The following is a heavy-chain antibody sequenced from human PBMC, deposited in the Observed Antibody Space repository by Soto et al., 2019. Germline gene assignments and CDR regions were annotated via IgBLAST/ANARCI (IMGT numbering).Heavy chain of an antibody. J-gene: IGHJ5*02. CDR3: AMSYGSGALDR. Sequence: QVQLQESGPGLVKPSETLSLTCTVSGGSVSSANYFWSWIRQPPGKGVEWIGNIYYSGSTNSNPSLKSRVTISVDTSKTQFFLKVSSVTAADTAAYYCAMSYGSGALDRWGQGTLVTVSS. V-gene: IGHV4-61*01. CDR2: IYYSGST. CDR1: GGSVSSANYF. D-gene: IGHD3-10*01.